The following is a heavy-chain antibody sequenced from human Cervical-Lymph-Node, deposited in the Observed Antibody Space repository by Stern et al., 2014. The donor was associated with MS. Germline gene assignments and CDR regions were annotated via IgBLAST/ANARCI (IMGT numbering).Heavy chain of an antibody. CDR2: IYWDDDK. CDR1: GFSLSTSGVG. Sequence: QVTLRESGPTLVKPTQTLTLTCTFSGFSLSTSGVGVGWIRQPPGKALEWLALIYWDDDKRYSPSLESRLTITKDTSKNLVLLTMTNMDPVDTATYYCAHLTTATALDYWGQGTLVTVSS. J-gene: IGHJ4*02. CDR3: AHLTTATALDY. D-gene: IGHD1-1*01. V-gene: IGHV2-5*02.